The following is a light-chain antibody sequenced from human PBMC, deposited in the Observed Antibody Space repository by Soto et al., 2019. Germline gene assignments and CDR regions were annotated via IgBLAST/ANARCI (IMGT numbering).Light chain of an antibody. V-gene: IGLV1-44*01. J-gene: IGLJ3*02. Sequence: QSVLTQPPSASGTPGQRVIISCSGSNSNIGTYTVNWYQQLPGTAPKLLIYTYYQRPSGVPDRFSGSRSGTSASLAISGLPSEDDADYYCASWDDSLSGGVFCGGTKMTVL. CDR1: NSNIGTYT. CDR3: ASWDDSLSGGV. CDR2: TYY.